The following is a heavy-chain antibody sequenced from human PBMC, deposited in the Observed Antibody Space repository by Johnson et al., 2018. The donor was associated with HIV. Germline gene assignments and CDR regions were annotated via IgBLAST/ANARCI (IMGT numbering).Heavy chain of an antibody. Sequence: VYLVESGGGLAQPGRSLRLSCAASGFTFDDYAMHWVRQAPGKGLEWVSGISWNSGSKGYADSVKGRFTISRDNAKNSLYLQMNSLRAEDTALYYCANIGETYAFDIWGQGTMVTVSS. D-gene: IGHD4-17*01. CDR3: ANIGETYAFDI. J-gene: IGHJ3*02. CDR1: GFTFDDYA. CDR2: ISWNSGSK. V-gene: IGHV3-9*01.